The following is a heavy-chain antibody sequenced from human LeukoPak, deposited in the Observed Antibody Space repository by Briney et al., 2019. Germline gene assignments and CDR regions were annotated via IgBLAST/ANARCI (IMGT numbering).Heavy chain of an antibody. CDR1: ENTFTGHY. J-gene: IGHJ4*02. CDR2: ISPDTGGT. CDR3: ARYSDQGTY. D-gene: IGHD1-7*01. Sequence: ASVTVSCKASENTFTGHYVHWVRQAPGQGLEWMGWISPDTGGTNYAQKFRGRVTMTRDTSIRTAYMELGSLTSDDTALYYCARYSDQGTYWGQGTLVTVSS. V-gene: IGHV1-2*02.